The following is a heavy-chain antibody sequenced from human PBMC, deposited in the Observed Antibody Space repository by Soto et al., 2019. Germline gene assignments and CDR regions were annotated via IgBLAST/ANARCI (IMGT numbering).Heavy chain of an antibody. CDR3: ARDRLRLRGYDFWSGYHDAFDI. J-gene: IGHJ3*02. CDR2: INPNSGGT. V-gene: IGHV1-2*04. D-gene: IGHD3-3*01. Sequence: ASVKVSCKASGYTFTGYYMHWVRQAPGQRLEWMGWINPNSGGTNYAQKFQGWVTMTRDTSISTAYMELSRLRSDDTAVYYCARDRLRLRGYDFWSGYHDAFDIWGQGTMVTVSS. CDR1: GYTFTGYY.